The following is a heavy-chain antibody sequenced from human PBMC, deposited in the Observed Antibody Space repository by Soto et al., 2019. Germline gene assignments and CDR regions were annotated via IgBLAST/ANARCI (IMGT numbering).Heavy chain of an antibody. D-gene: IGHD5-18*01. CDR3: ARDKGNGYPDY. CDR2: INPSGGTT. CDR1: GYIFTSYY. V-gene: IGHV1-46*01. J-gene: IGHJ4*02. Sequence: ASVKVSCKTSGYIFTSYYIHWVRQAPGQGLEWMGIINPSGGTTTYAQKFQGRVTLTTDTSTSTAYMELRSLRSNDTAVYYCARDKGNGYPDYWGQGTLVTVSS.